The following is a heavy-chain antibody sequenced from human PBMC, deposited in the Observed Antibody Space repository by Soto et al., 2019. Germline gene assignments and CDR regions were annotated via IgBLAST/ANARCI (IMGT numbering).Heavy chain of an antibody. CDR3: ALGRAAGIFVDYYYYMDV. V-gene: IGHV6-1*01. J-gene: IGHJ6*03. CDR2: TYYRSKWYN. CDR1: GDSVSSNSAA. D-gene: IGHD6-13*01. Sequence: QSQTLSLTCAISGDSVSSNSAAWNWIRQSPSRGLEWLGRTYYRSKWYNDYAVSVKSRITINPDTSKNQFSLQLNSVTPEDTAVYYCALGRAAGIFVDYYYYMDVWGKGTTVTVSS.